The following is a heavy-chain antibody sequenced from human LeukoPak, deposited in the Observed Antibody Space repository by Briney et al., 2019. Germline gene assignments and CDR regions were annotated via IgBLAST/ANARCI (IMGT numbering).Heavy chain of an antibody. CDR2: IYYSGST. CDR1: GGSISNYY. V-gene: IGHV4-59*06. CDR3: ARVYCSGGSCYSVQEADTFDY. Sequence: PSETLSLTCTVSGGSISNYYWSWIRQHPGKGLEWIGYIYYSGSTYYNPSLKSRVTISVDTSKNQFSLKLSSVTAADTAVYYCARVYCSGGSCYSVQEADTFDYWGQETLVTVS. D-gene: IGHD2-15*01. J-gene: IGHJ4*02.